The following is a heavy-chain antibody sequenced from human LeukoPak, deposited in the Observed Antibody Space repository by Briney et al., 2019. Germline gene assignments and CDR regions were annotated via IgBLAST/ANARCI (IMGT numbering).Heavy chain of an antibody. J-gene: IGHJ6*03. CDR3: ARAGWDYYGSGSYYPNYYYYYYMDG. CDR1: GDSISSGDYY. Sequence: PSETLSLTCTVSGDSISSGDYYWSWLRQPAGKGLEWIERISSSGSTNYNPSLKSRVTISVDTSKNQFSLKLSSVTAADTAVYYCARAGWDYYGSGSYYPNYYYYYYMDGGGEGTTVTISS. V-gene: IGHV4-61*02. CDR2: ISSSGST. D-gene: IGHD3-10*01.